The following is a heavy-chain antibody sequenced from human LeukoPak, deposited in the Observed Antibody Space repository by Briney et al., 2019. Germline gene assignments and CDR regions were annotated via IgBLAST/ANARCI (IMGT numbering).Heavy chain of an antibody. CDR1: GFTFSSYS. V-gene: IGHV3-21*01. D-gene: IGHD2-2*01. J-gene: IGHJ4*02. CDR3: ARSALVRALFDY. CDR2: ISSSSSYI. Sequence: GGSLRLSCAASGFTFSSYSMNWVRQAQGKGLEWVSSISSSSSYIYYADSVKGRFTISRDNAKNSLYLQMNSLRAEDTAVYYCARSALVRALFDYWGQGTLVTVSS.